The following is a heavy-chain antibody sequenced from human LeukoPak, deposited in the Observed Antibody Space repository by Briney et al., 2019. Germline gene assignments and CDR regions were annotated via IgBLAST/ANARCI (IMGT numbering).Heavy chain of an antibody. V-gene: IGHV4-4*02. CDR3: ARFWSSSGYYGHDAFDI. J-gene: IGHJ3*02. D-gene: IGHD3-22*01. CDR2: IYHSGST. CDR1: GGSISSSNW. Sequence: SETLSLTCAVSGGSISSSNWWSWVRQPPGKGLEWIGEIYHSGSTNYNPSLKSRVTISVDKSKNQFSLKLSSVTAADTAVYYCARFWSSSGYYGHDAFDIWGQGTMVTVSS.